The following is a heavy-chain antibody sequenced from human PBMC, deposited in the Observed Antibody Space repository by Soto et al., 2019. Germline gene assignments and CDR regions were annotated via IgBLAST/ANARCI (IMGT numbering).Heavy chain of an antibody. V-gene: IGHV3-23*01. J-gene: IGHJ6*03. CDR1: GFTFSSYA. D-gene: IGHD3-9*01. CDR2: ISGSGGST. CDR3: AKDSFAPYYDILTGSVKPGYYYYYMDV. Sequence: GGSLRLSCAASGFTFSSYAMSWVRQAPGKGLEWVSAISGSGGSTYYADSVKGRFTISRCNSKNTLYLQMNSLRAEDTAVYYCAKDSFAPYYDILTGSVKPGYYYYYMDVWGKGTTVTVSS.